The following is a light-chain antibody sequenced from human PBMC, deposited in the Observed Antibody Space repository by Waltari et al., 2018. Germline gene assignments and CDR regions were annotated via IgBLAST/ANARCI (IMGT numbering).Light chain of an antibody. CDR2: KGS. Sequence: QTVVTQEPSLSVSPGGTVTLTCALTSGSVPTTSYATWYQHTPGQPPRTLVYKGSSRSSGVPDRFSGSVLGNTAALTITGAQADDESNYYCSLYMGSGIWVFGGGTKLTVL. CDR1: SGSVPTTSY. CDR3: SLYMGSGIWV. J-gene: IGLJ3*02. V-gene: IGLV8-61*01.